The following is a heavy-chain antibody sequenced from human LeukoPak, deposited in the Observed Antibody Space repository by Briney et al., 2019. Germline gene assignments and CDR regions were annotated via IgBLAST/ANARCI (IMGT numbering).Heavy chain of an antibody. CDR3: AKDRYCIWYFTIDY. V-gene: IGHV3-23*01. Sequence: GGSLRLSCAPSGFTLSSYAMSWVRQAPGKGLEWVSTISGSGDSAYYADSVGGRFTIYRDNSKNTLYLQMNSLRAEDTDVYYCAKDRYCIWYFTIDYWGQGTLVTVSS. J-gene: IGHJ4*02. D-gene: IGHD6-13*01. CDR2: ISGSGDSA. CDR1: GFTLSSYA.